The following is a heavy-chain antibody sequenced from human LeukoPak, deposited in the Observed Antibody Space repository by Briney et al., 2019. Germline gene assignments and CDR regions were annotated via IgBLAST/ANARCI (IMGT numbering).Heavy chain of an antibody. J-gene: IGHJ4*02. CDR2: FDPEDGET. Sequence: ASVKVSCKVSGITLNDLSIQWVRQAPGKGLEWMGGFDPEDGETIYAPKFQARVTMAQDTYEDTAYMELSSLRSEDTAVYYCATDGIPGATTTLDYWGQGTLVTVSS. D-gene: IGHD1-26*01. V-gene: IGHV1-24*01. CDR3: ATDGIPGATTTLDY. CDR1: GITLNDLS.